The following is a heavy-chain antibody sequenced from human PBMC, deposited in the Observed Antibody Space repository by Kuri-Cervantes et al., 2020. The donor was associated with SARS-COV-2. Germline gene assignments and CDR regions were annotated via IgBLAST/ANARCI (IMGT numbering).Heavy chain of an antibody. CDR3: ARGFRNYDFWSGYRPNYYYYYMDV. V-gene: IGHV3-11*04. Sequence: LSLTCAASGSTFSDYYMSWIRQAPGKGLEWVSYISSSGSTIYYADSVKGRFTISRDNAKNSLYLQMNSLRAEDTAVYYCARGFRNYDFWSGYRPNYYYYYMDVWGKGTTVTVSS. D-gene: IGHD3-3*01. J-gene: IGHJ6*03. CDR1: GSTFSDYY. CDR2: ISSSGSTI.